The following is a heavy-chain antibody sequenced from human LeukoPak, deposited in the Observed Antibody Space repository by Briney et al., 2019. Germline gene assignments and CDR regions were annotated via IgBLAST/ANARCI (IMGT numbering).Heavy chain of an antibody. CDR3: ARYNPGLYDSSGYYLNWFDP. Sequence: SETLSLTCTVSGGSISSSSYYWGWIRQPPGKGLEWIGSIYYSGSTYYNPSLKSRVTISVDTSKNQFSLKLSSVTAADTAVYYCARYNPGLYDSSGYYLNWFDPWGQGTLVTVSS. J-gene: IGHJ5*02. CDR2: IYYSGST. D-gene: IGHD3-22*01. CDR1: GGSISSSSYY. V-gene: IGHV4-39*07.